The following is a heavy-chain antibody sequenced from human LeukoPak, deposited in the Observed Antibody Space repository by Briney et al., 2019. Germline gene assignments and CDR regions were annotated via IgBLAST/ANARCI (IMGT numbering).Heavy chain of an antibody. Sequence: SETLSLTCAVYGGSFSGYYWSWIRQPPGKGLEWIGEINHSGSTNYNPSLKSRVTISVDTSKNQFSLKLSSVTAADTAVYYCARELRDILTGYYMDVWGKGTTVTISS. V-gene: IGHV4-34*01. CDR3: ARELRDILTGYYMDV. CDR2: INHSGST. CDR1: GGSFSGYY. D-gene: IGHD3-9*01. J-gene: IGHJ6*03.